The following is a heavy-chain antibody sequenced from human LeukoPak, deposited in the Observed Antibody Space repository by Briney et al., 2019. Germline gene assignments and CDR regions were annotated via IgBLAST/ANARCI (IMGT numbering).Heavy chain of an antibody. V-gene: IGHV3-30*03. CDR2: ISSDATDK. J-gene: IGHJ4*02. D-gene: IGHD5-18*01. Sequence: GRSLRHSCAASGFTFSNYGMHWVRQAPGKGLEWVAVISSDATDKYYADSVKGRFTISRDNSKNTVYLQVNSLSAEDTAVYYCARNGYSYGSLDYFVYWGQGTLVTVSS. CDR3: ARNGYSYGSLDYFVY. CDR1: GFTFSNYG.